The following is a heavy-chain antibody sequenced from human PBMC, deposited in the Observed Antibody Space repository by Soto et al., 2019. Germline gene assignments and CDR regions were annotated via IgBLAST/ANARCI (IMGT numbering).Heavy chain of an antibody. V-gene: IGHV3-33*01. CDR3: VRDGVGATTFFGYFDY. J-gene: IGHJ4*02. CDR2: TRHDGSNT. CDR1: GFNFGSYG. D-gene: IGHD1-26*01. Sequence: QVQLVESGGGVVQPGRSLRLSCAASGFNFGSYGMHWVRQAPGKGLEWVAITRHDGSNTYYADSVRGRFTISRDNSKYTLYLQMNSLTVEDTAVYYCVRDGVGATTFFGYFDYWGQGTLITVSS.